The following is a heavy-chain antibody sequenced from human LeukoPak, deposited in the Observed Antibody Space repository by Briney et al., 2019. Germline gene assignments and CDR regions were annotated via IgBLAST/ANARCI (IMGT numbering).Heavy chain of an antibody. CDR1: GYTFTSYG. CDR3: ARDKPNYYDSSGYPNPVPFDY. J-gene: IGHJ4*02. Sequence: ASVKVSCKASGYTFTSYGISWVRQAPGQGLEWMGWISAYNGNTNYAQKLQGRVTMTTDTSTSTAYMELRSLRSDDTAVYYCARDKPNYYDSSGYPNPVPFDYWGQGTLVTVS. D-gene: IGHD3-22*01. V-gene: IGHV1-18*01. CDR2: ISAYNGNT.